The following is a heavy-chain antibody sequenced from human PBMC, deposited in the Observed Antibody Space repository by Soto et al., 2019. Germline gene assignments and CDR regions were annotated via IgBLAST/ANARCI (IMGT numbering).Heavy chain of an antibody. D-gene: IGHD1-26*01. CDR1: GGTFSSYA. V-gene: IGHV1-69*06. CDR3: AREGKDVTYSGSYDY. J-gene: IGHJ4*02. CDR2: IIPILGTA. Sequence: QVQLVQSGAEVKKPGSSVKVSCKASGGTFSSYAISWVRQAPGQGLEWMGGIIPILGTANYAQKFQGRVTITADKSTSTAYMELSSLRSEDTAVYYCAREGKDVTYSGSYDYWGQGTLVTVSS.